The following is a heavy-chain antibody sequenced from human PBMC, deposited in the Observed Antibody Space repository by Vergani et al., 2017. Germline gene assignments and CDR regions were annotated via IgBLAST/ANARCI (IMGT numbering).Heavy chain of an antibody. CDR2: ISGSGGST. CDR3: AKDGEEIYYYYGMDV. CDR1: GFTFSSYA. D-gene: IGHD3-3*01. V-gene: IGHV3-23*01. J-gene: IGHJ6*02. Sequence: EVQLLESGGGSVQPGGSLRLSCAASGFTFSSYAMSWVRQAPGKGLGWVSAISGSGGSTYYADSVKGRFTISRDNSKNTLYLQMNSLRAEDTAVYYCAKDGEEIYYYYGMDVWGQGTTVTVSS.